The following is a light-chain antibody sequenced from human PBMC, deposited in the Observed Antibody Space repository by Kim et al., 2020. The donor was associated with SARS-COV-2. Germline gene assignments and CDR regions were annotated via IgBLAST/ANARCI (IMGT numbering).Light chain of an antibody. J-gene: IGLJ2*01. Sequence: SSELTQDPAVSVALGQTVRITCQGDSLRSYYASWYQQKPGQAPVLVIYGKNNRPSGIPDRLSGSSSGNTASLTIPGAPAEDEADYYCNSRDSSGNHLAFG. CDR1: SLRSYY. CDR3: NSRDSSGNHLA. V-gene: IGLV3-19*01. CDR2: GKN.